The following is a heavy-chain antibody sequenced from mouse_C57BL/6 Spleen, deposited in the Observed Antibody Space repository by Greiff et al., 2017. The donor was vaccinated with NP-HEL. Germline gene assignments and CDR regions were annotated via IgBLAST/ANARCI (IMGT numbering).Heavy chain of an antibody. CDR3: ARGRGNYVDWYFDV. Sequence: VQLQQSGPELVKPGASVKISCKASGYSFTGYYMNWVKQSPEKSLEWIGEINPSTGGTTYNQKFKAKATLTVDKSSSTAYMQLKSLTSEDSAVYYCARGRGNYVDWYFDVWGTGTTVTVSS. CDR2: INPSTGGT. V-gene: IGHV1-42*01. D-gene: IGHD2-1*01. CDR1: GYSFTGYY. J-gene: IGHJ1*03.